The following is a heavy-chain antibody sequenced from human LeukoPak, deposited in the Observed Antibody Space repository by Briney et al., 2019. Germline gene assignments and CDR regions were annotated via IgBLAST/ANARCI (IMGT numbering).Heavy chain of an antibody. V-gene: IGHV4-4*07. CDR2: IHTNGST. CDR3: ARGICSSTSCYTPGAFDI. D-gene: IGHD2-2*02. CDR1: GGSISNSY. Sequence: SSETLSLTCTVSGGSISNSYWSWIRQPAGKGLEWIGRIHTNGSTNYNPSLKSRVTMSVDTSKNQFSLKLSSVTAADTAVYYCARGICSSTSCYTPGAFDIWGQGTMVTVSS. J-gene: IGHJ3*02.